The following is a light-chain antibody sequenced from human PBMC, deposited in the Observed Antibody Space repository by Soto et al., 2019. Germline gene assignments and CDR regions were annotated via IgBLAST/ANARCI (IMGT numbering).Light chain of an antibody. Sequence: DIVLTQSPGTLSLSPGERATLSCRASQSVTSSYLSWYQQKPGQAPRLLIYGASGRATGIPDRFSGSGSGTDFTLTISRLEPEYFAVYYCQQYGNSPMYTFGQRTKLEIK. CDR3: QQYGNSPMYT. CDR2: GAS. CDR1: QSVTSSY. V-gene: IGKV3-20*01. J-gene: IGKJ2*01.